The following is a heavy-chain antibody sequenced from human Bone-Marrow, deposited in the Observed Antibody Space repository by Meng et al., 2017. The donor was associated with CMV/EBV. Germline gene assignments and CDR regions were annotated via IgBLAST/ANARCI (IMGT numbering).Heavy chain of an antibody. Sequence: ASVKVSCKASGYTFTSYYMHWVRQAPGQGLEWMGIINPSGGSTSYAQKFQGRVTMTRDTSTSTVYMELSSLRSEDTAVYYCARDRPYCSGTRCYTRNVLEWLFGMDVWGQGTTVTVSS. CDR1: GYTFTSYY. V-gene: IGHV1-46*01. CDR3: ARDRPYCSGTRCYTRNVLEWLFGMDV. D-gene: IGHD2-2*02. J-gene: IGHJ6*02. CDR2: INPSGGST.